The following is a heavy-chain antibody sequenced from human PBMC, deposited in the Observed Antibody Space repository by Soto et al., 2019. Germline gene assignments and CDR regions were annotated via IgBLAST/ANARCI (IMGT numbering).Heavy chain of an antibody. Sequence: QVQLVESGGGVVQPGRSLRLSCAASGFTFRSYGMHWVRQAPGKGLEWVTLISYDETNKYYGDSVKGRFTISRDNSKNTLYLQMNSLRAEDTAVYYCANGALELRSPGEPIVIKAFEYWGQGTLVTVSS. D-gene: IGHD1-7*01. V-gene: IGHV3-30*18. CDR2: ISYDETNK. CDR1: GFTFRSYG. CDR3: ANGALELRSPGEPIVIKAFEY. J-gene: IGHJ4*02.